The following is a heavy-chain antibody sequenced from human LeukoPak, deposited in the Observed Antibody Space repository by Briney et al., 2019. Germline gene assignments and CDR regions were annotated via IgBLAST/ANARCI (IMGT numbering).Heavy chain of an antibody. J-gene: IGHJ4*02. CDR3: VPSANNYYFDY. CDR1: GYTFTNYY. V-gene: IGHV1-2*02. Sequence: ASVKVSCKTSGYTFTNYYMHWVRQGPGLGFEWMGWINPKSGGTSYSQKFQGRLTMTRDTSISTAYMELSRLGSDDTAVYYCVPSANNYYFDYWGQGTLVTVSS. D-gene: IGHD1-1*01. CDR2: INPKSGGT.